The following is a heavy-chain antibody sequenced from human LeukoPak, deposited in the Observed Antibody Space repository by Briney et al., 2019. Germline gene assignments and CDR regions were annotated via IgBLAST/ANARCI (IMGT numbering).Heavy chain of an antibody. Sequence: KSGGSLRLSCAASGFTFSDYYMSWIRQAPGKGLEWVSYISSSGSTIYYADSVKGRFTISRDNAKNSLYLQMNSLRAEDTAVYYCARDLYGGTGYSGYYYYGMDVWGQGTTVTVSS. V-gene: IGHV3-11*01. J-gene: IGHJ6*02. CDR2: ISSSGSTI. CDR1: GFTFSDYY. CDR3: ARDLYGGTGYSGYYYYGMDV. D-gene: IGHD3/OR15-3a*01.